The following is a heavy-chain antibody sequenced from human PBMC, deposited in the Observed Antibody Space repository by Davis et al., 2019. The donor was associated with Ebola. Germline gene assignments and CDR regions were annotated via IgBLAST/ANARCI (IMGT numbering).Heavy chain of an antibody. J-gene: IGHJ4*02. Sequence: GESLKISCAASGFTFSSSWMHWVRQVSGKGLVWVSRTNGDGTNIRYEDSVKGRFTISRDNAKNTLYLEMKSLRVEDTAVYYCASSYEWPHSLRYWGQGTLVTVSS. CDR3: ASSYEWPHSLRY. CDR1: GFTFSSSW. CDR2: TNGDGTNI. V-gene: IGHV3-74*01. D-gene: IGHD3-16*01.